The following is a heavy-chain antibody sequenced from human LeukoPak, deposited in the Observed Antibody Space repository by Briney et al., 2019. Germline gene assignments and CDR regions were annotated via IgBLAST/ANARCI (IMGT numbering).Heavy chain of an antibody. CDR2: IRSKANSYAT. J-gene: IGHJ4*02. D-gene: IGHD2-2*01. V-gene: IGHV3-73*01. CDR1: GFTFSGSA. Sequence: GGSLRLSCAASGFTFSGSAMHWVRQASGKGLEWVGRIRSKANSYATAYAASVKGRFTISRDDSKNTAYLQMNSLKTEDTAVYYCTRLNYCSSTSCEDYWGQGTLVTVSS. CDR3: TRLNYCSSTSCEDY.